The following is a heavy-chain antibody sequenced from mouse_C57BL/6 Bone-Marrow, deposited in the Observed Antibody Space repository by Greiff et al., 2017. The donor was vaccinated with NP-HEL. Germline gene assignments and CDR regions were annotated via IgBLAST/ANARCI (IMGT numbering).Heavy chain of an antibody. CDR2: IYPGDGDT. D-gene: IGHD2-5*01. CDR1: GYSFSSYW. V-gene: IGHV1-80*01. Sequence: QVQLQQSGAELVKPGASVKISCKASGYSFSSYWMNWVKQRPGKGLEWIGQIYPGDGDTNYNGKFKGKATLTADKSSSTAYMQLSSLTSEDSAVYFCAREESNYRFDYWGQGTTLTVSS. CDR3: AREESNYRFDY. J-gene: IGHJ2*01.